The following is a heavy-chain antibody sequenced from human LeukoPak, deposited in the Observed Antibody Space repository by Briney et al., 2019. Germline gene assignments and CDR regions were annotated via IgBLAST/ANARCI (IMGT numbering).Heavy chain of an antibody. V-gene: IGHV3-74*01. CDR1: GFPFSRYW. CDR2: INSDGSST. J-gene: IGHJ6*02. CDR3: AGFWGYYYGMDV. D-gene: IGHD3-16*01. Sequence: GGSLRLSCAASGFPFSRYWMHWVRQAPGKGLVWVSRINSDGSSTSYADSVKGRFTISRDNAKNTLYLQMNSLRAEDTAVYYCAGFWGYYYGMDVWGQGTTVTVSS.